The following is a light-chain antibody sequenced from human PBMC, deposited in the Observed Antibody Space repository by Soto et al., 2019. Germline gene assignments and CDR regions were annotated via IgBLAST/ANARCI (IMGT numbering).Light chain of an antibody. CDR3: AAWDDSLNGQGV. V-gene: IGLV1-44*01. J-gene: IGLJ3*02. Sequence: QPVLTQPPSASGTPGQRVTISCSGSSSNIGSNAVSWYQKLPGTAPKLLIYSNNQRPSWVPDRFSGSKSGTSASLAISGLQSEDEADYYCAAWDDSLNGQGVFGGGTKLTVL. CDR1: SSNIGSNA. CDR2: SNN.